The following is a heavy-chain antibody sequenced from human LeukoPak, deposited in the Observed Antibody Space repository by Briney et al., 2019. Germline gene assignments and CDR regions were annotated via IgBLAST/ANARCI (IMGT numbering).Heavy chain of an antibody. V-gene: IGHV3-30*18. Sequence: GGSLRLSCAASGFTFSSYGMHWVRQAPGKGLEWVAVISYDGSNKYYADSVKGRFTISRDNSKNTLYLQMNSLRAKDTAVYYCAKESEGSYYNPYYFDYWGQGTLVTVSS. CDR2: ISYDGSNK. CDR1: GFTFSSYG. D-gene: IGHD3-10*01. J-gene: IGHJ4*02. CDR3: AKESEGSYYNPYYFDY.